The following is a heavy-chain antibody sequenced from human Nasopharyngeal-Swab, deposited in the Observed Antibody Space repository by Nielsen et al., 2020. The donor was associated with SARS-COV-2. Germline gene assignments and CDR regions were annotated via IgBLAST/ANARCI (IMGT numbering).Heavy chain of an antibody. Sequence: ASVKVSCKASGYTFTSYDINWVRQATRQGLEWMGWMNPNSGNTGYAQKFQGRVTMTRNTSISTAYMELSSLRAEDTAVYYCARGREAVTTYYYYYGMDVWGQGTTVTVSS. CDR1: GYTFTSYD. V-gene: IGHV1-8*01. J-gene: IGHJ6*02. D-gene: IGHD4-17*01. CDR3: ARGREAVTTYYYYYGMDV. CDR2: MNPNSGNT.